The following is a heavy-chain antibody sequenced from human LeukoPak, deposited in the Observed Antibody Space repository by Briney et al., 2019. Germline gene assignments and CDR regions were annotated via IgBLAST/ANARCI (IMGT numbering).Heavy chain of an antibody. D-gene: IGHD2-21*02. J-gene: IGHJ4*02. CDR2: INHSGST. CDR3: ARGGIYCGSDCFIDY. V-gene: IGHV4-34*01. Sequence: PSETLSLTCAVYGESFSGYYWSWLRQPPGKGLECIGEINHSGSTNYNPSLKSRVTISVDTSKNQFSLWLSSVTAADTAVYYCARGGIYCGSDCFIDYWGQGTLVTASS. CDR1: GESFSGYY.